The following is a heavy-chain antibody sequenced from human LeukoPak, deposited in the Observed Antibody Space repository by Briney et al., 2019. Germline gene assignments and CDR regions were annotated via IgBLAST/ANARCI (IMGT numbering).Heavy chain of an antibody. Sequence: SVKVSCKASGGTFSSYAISWVRQAPGQGLEWMGGIIPICGTANYAQKFQGRVTITTDESTSTAYMELSSLRSEDTAVYYCARGSLGSTKAFDIWGQGTMVTVSS. D-gene: IGHD2-2*01. V-gene: IGHV1-69*05. CDR2: IIPICGTA. J-gene: IGHJ3*02. CDR1: GGTFSSYA. CDR3: ARGSLGSTKAFDI.